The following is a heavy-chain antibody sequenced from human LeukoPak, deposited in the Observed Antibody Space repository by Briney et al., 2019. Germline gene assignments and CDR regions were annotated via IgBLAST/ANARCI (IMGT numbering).Heavy chain of an antibody. J-gene: IGHJ5*02. V-gene: IGHV4-34*01. CDR1: GGSFSGYY. D-gene: IGHD6-19*01. CDR3: ARGRASPRIAVDGTCWFDP. Sequence: SETLSLTCAVYGGSFSGYYWSWIRQPPGKGLEWIGEINHSGSTNYNPSLKSRVTISVDTSKNQFSLKLSSVTAADTAVYYCARGRASPRIAVDGTCWFDPWGQGTLVTVSS. CDR2: INHSGST.